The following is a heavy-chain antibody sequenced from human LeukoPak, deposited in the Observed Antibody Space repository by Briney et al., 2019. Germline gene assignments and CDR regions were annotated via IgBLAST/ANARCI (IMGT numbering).Heavy chain of an antibody. CDR3: ARVRWELLPEYFQH. D-gene: IGHD1-26*01. V-gene: IGHV3-21*01. J-gene: IGHJ1*01. CDR1: GFTFSSYS. CDR2: ISSSSSYI. Sequence: GGSLRLSGAASGFTFSSYSMNWVRQAPGKGLEWVSSISSSSSYIYYAGSVKGRFTISRDNAKNSLYLQMNSLRAEDTAVYYCARVRWELLPEYFQHWGQGTLVTVSS.